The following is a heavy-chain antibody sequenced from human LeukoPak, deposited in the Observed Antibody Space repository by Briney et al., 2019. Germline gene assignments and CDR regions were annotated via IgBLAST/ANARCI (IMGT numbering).Heavy chain of an antibody. Sequence: SETLSLTCAVYGGPFSGYYWSWIRQPPGKGLEWIGEINHSGSTNYNPSLKSRVTISVDTSKNQFSLKLSSVTAADTAVYYCARRIAAAGMYYWGQGTLVTVSS. CDR3: ARRIAAAGMYY. D-gene: IGHD6-13*01. V-gene: IGHV4-34*01. CDR1: GGPFSGYY. CDR2: INHSGST. J-gene: IGHJ4*02.